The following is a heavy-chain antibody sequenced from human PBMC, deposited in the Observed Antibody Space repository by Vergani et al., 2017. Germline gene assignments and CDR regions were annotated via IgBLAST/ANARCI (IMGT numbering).Heavy chain of an antibody. D-gene: IGHD6-19*01. CDR1: GGPITCSSYY. V-gene: IGHV4-39*01. J-gene: IGHJ4*02. CDR2: IYHSVRA. Sequence: QVRLQESGPGLVKPSETLSLTCTVSGGPITCSSYYWGWTRQPPGKGLGWIGNIYHSVRAYDNPSLKGRVTISVDTTKNPFSLKVTSVTAADTAVYFCARRRAGSCWSPGDLDDWGQGILVTVSS. CDR3: ARRRAGSCWSPGDLDD.